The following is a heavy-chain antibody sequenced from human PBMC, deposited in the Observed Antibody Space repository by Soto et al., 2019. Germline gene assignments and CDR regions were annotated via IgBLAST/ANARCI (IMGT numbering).Heavy chain of an antibody. CDR1: GFSLSTGRMG. D-gene: IGHD1-1*01. CDR2: IFSDNER. Sequence: KSGPTVVNPTETLTLTCTVSGFSLSTGRMGVSWIRQPPGKALEWLAHIFSDNERSYSTSMQGRLTISKDPSGSQVVLSMTNLDPVDTGTYYXVRMNADSYQFYYAMDVWGQGTTVTVSS. V-gene: IGHV2-26*01. CDR3: VRMNADSYQFYYAMDV. J-gene: IGHJ6*02.